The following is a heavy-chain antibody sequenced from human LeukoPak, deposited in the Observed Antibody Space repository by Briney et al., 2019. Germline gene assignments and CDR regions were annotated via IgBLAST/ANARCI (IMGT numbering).Heavy chain of an antibody. CDR2: IVVGSGNT. V-gene: IGHV1-58*02. J-gene: IGHJ6*02. D-gene: IGHD3-3*01. Sequence: SVKVSCTASGYTFTSYGISWVRQAPGQGLEWIGWIVVGSGNTNYAQKFQERVTITRDMSTSTAYMELSSLRSEDTAVYYCAADWATYYDFWSGYYTQGTGMDVWGQGTTVTVSS. CDR3: AADWATYYDFWSGYYTQGTGMDV. CDR1: GYTFTSYG.